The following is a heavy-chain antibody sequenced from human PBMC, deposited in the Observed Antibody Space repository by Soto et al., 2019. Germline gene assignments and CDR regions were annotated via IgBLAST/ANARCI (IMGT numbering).Heavy chain of an antibody. Sequence: QVQLVQSGAEVKKPGSSVKVSCKASGGTFSSYAISWVRQAPGQGLGWMGGIIPIFGTADYAQKFQGRVTITADESTSTAYMELSSLRSEDTAVYYCARNYYGSGSCYIDYWGQGTLVTVSS. CDR2: IIPIFGTA. D-gene: IGHD3-10*01. CDR3: ARNYYGSGSCYIDY. V-gene: IGHV1-69*12. CDR1: GGTFSSYA. J-gene: IGHJ4*02.